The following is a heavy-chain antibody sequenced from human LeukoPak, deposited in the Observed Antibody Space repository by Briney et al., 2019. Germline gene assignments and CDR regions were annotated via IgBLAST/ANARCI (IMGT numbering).Heavy chain of an antibody. J-gene: IGHJ5*02. CDR1: GGSISSGSYY. D-gene: IGHD4-17*01. Sequence: SETLSLTCTVSGGSISSGSYYWSWIRQPAGKGLEWIGRIYTSGSTNYNPSLKSRVTISVDKSKNQFSLKLSSVTAADTAVYYCARLYGDYWGSNNWFDPWGQGTLVTVSS. CDR3: ARLYGDYWGSNNWFDP. CDR2: IYTSGST. V-gene: IGHV4-61*02.